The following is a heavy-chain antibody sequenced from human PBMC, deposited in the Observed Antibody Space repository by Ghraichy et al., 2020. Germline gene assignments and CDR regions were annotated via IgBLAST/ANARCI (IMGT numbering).Heavy chain of an antibody. CDR2: IYYSGST. Sequence: SQTLSLTCTVSGGSISSYYWSWIRQPPGKGLEWIGYIYYSGSTNYNPSLKSRVTISVDTSKNQFSLKLSSVTAADTAVYYCAREYSGYDSYLAWGQRGYYFDYWGQGTLVTVSS. D-gene: IGHD5-12*01. CDR1: GGSISSYY. CDR3: AREYSGYDSYLAWGQRGYYFDY. J-gene: IGHJ4*02. V-gene: IGHV4-59*01.